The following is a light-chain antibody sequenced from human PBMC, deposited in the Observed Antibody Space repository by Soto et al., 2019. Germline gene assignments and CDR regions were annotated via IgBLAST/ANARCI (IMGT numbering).Light chain of an antibody. V-gene: IGKV3-15*01. CDR2: GAS. J-gene: IGKJ1*01. Sequence: KVMTQSPATLSVSQGERDTLSCRASQSVSSNLAWYQLKPGQAPRLLIYGASTRATGIPVRFSGSASGTEFTLTISGLQSEDFTVYYCQQYNKWPLTFGQGTKVDIK. CDR1: QSVSSN. CDR3: QQYNKWPLT.